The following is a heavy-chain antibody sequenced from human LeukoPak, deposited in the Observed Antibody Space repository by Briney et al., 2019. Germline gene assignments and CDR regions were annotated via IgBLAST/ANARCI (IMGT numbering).Heavy chain of an antibody. CDR3: AKDIDYGSGSFYYFDY. J-gene: IGHJ4*02. CDR1: GFTFDDYA. D-gene: IGHD3-10*01. Sequence: GGSRRLSCAASGFTFDDYAMHWVRQAPGKGLEWVSGISWNSGSIGYADSVKGRFTISRDNAKNSLYLQMNSLRAEDTALYYCAKDIDYGSGSFYYFDYWGQGTLVTVSS. CDR2: ISWNSGSI. V-gene: IGHV3-9*01.